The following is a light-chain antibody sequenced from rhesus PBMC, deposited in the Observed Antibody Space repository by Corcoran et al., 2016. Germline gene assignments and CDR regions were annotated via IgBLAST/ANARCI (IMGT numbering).Light chain of an antibody. J-gene: IGKJ3*01. CDR2: DSS. V-gene: IGKV1-28*03. Sequence: DIQMTQTLSSLSASVGDTVTITCRASQGISSYLNWFQQKPGKAPKLLIYDSSSLESGVPSRFSGSGSGTHFAFTISSLQPENFAAYYCLQHNSYPFTFGPGTKLDIK. CDR1: QGISSY. CDR3: LQHNSYPFT.